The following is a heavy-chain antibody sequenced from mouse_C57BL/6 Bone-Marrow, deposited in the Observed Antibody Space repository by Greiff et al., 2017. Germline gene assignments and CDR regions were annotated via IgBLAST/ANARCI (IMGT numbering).Heavy chain of an antibody. CDR1: GYTFTSYG. CDR3: AREDDGNYEAWFAY. V-gene: IGHV1-81*01. D-gene: IGHD2-3*01. J-gene: IGHJ3*01. CDR2: IYPRSGNT. Sequence: VKLMESGAELARPGASVKLSCKASGYTFTSYGISWVKQRTGQGLEWIGEIYPRSGNTYYNEKFKGKATLTADKSSSTTYMELRSLTSEDSAVYFCAREDDGNYEAWFAYWGQGTLVTVSA.